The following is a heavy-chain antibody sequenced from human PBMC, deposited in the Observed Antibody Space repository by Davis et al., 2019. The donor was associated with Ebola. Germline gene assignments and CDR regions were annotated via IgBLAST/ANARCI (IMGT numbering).Heavy chain of an antibody. D-gene: IGHD1-26*01. V-gene: IGHV5-10-1*01. CDR3: ARAGGSRLAPAHFDY. J-gene: IGHJ4*02. Sequence: GGSLRLSCQGSGYTFTSYWINWVRQMPGKGLEWMGRIDPSDSYTIYSPSFQGHVTISADKSINTAYLQWSTLKAPDTAIYYCARAGGSRLAPAHFDYWGQGTLVTVSS. CDR2: IDPSDSYT. CDR1: GYTFTSYW.